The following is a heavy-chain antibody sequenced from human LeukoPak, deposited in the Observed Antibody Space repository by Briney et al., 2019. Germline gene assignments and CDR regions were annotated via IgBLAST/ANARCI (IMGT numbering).Heavy chain of an antibody. CDR3: AKDPRSYYYYGMNV. Sequence: GGSLRLSCAASGFTFDDYAMHWVRQAPGKGLEWVSGISWNSGSIGYADSVKGRFTISRDNAKNSLYLQMNSLRAEDTALYYCAKDPRSYYYYGMNVWGQGTTVTVSS. V-gene: IGHV3-9*01. CDR1: GFTFDDYA. J-gene: IGHJ6*02. D-gene: IGHD6-19*01. CDR2: ISWNSGSI.